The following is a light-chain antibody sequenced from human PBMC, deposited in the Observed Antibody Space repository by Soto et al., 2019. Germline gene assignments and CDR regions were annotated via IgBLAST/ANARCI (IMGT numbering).Light chain of an antibody. CDR3: LLSYSASYV. Sequence: QAVVTQEPSLTVSPGRTVTLTCGSSTGTVTSGHYPYWFQQKPGQAPRTLIFDTSNKHSWTPARFSGSLLGGKAALTLSGALSEDEAEYYCLLSYSASYVFGTGTKLTVL. V-gene: IGLV7-46*01. J-gene: IGLJ1*01. CDR1: TGTVTSGHY. CDR2: DTS.